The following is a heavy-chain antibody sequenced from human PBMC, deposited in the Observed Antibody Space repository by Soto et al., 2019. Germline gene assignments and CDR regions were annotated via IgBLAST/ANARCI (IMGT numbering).Heavy chain of an antibody. CDR3: ARGYNSALDY. CDR2: IKQDGSEE. J-gene: IGHJ4*02. D-gene: IGHD6-19*01. CDR1: GFTFSAYW. Sequence: GGSLRLSCAVSGFTFSAYWMSWVRQAPGKGLEWVANIKQDGSEEYYVDTVKGRFTISRDNAKNSLYLQMNSLRAEDTVLYYCARGYNSALDYWGQGA. V-gene: IGHV3-7*01.